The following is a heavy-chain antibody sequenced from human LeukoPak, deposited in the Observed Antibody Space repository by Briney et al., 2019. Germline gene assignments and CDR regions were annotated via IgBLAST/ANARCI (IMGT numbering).Heavy chain of an antibody. D-gene: IGHD3-9*01. CDR2: IYSGGST. CDR3: ARVSTGYNWVDP. V-gene: IGHV3-66*01. J-gene: IGHJ5*02. Sequence: GGSLRLSCAASGFTVSSNYMSWVRQAPGKGLEWVSVIYSGGSTYYADSVKGRFTISRDNSKNTLYLQMNSLRAEDSAVYYCARVSTGYNWVDPWGQGNLVTVSS. CDR1: GFTVSSNY.